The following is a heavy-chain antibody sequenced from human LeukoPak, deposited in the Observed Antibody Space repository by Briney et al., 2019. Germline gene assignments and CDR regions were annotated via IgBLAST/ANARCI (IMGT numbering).Heavy chain of an antibody. Sequence: GGSLRLSCAASGFTFSSYGMYWVRQAPGKGLEGVAVIWYDGSNQYYADSVKGRFTISRDNSKNTLHLQMNSLRAEDTAVYYCAKDVRYYYGSGTYLAYDYCYMDVWGKGTTVTVSS. D-gene: IGHD3-10*01. CDR3: AKDVRYYYGSGTYLAYDYCYMDV. CDR1: GFTFSSYG. J-gene: IGHJ6*03. CDR2: IWYDGSNQ. V-gene: IGHV3-33*03.